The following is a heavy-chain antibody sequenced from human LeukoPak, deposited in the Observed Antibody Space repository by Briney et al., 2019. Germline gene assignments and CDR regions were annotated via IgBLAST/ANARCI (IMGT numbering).Heavy chain of an antibody. J-gene: IGHJ4*02. V-gene: IGHV1-8*01. CDR2: MNPNSANT. CDR3: ARGVASLYYFDD. CDR1: GYTFTSYD. Sequence: ASVKVSCKASGYTFTSYDINWVRQAPGQGLEWMGWMNPNSANTGYAQKFQGRVTMTKNASISTAYMELSSLRSEDTAVYYCARGVASLYYFDDWGQGTLVTVSS.